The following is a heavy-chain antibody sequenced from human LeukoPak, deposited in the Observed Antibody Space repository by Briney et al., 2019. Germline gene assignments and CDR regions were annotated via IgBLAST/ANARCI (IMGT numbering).Heavy chain of an antibody. CDR3: AREGIFGVVTVPAFDI. Sequence: SETLSLTCTVSGGSISSGSYYWSWIRQPAGKGLEWIGRIYTSGSTNYNPSLKSRVTISVDTSKNQFSLNLSSVTAADTAVYYCAREGIFGVVTVPAFDIWGQGTMVTVSS. CDR2: IYTSGST. J-gene: IGHJ3*02. CDR1: GGSISSGSYY. D-gene: IGHD3-3*01. V-gene: IGHV4-61*02.